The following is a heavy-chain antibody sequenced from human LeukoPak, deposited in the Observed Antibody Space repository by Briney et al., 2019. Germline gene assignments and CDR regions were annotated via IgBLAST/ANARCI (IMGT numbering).Heavy chain of an antibody. V-gene: IGHV3-9*01. CDR1: GFTFDDYA. CDR3: AKDLITMIVVVTEGAFDI. Sequence: PGRSLRLSCAASGFTFDDYAMHWVRQAPGKGLEWVSGISWNSGSIGYADSVKGRFTISRDNAKNSLYLQMNGLRAEDTALYYCAKDLITMIVVVTEGAFDIWGQGTMVTVSS. CDR2: ISWNSGSI. J-gene: IGHJ3*02. D-gene: IGHD3-22*01.